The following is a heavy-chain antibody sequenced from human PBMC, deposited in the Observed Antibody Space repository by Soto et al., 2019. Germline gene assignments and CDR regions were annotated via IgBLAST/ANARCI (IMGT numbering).Heavy chain of an antibody. CDR2: ISYDGSNK. CDR3: ARDGPVITIFYYYYGMDV. CDR1: GFTFSSYA. J-gene: IGHJ6*02. V-gene: IGHV3-30-3*01. D-gene: IGHD3-3*01. Sequence: GRSLRLSCAASGFTFSSYAMHWVRQAPGEGLEWVAVISYDGSNKYYADSVKGRFTISRDNSKNTLYLQMNSLRAEDTAVYYFARDGPVITIFYYYYGMDVWGQGTTVTVSS.